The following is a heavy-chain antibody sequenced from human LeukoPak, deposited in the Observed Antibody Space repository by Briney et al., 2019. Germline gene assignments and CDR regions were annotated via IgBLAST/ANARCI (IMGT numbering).Heavy chain of an antibody. V-gene: IGHV3-23*01. Sequence: PGGSLRLSCAVSGLTFSSFPMTWDRQAPGKGLEWVSAISGSGGTTYYADSVKGRFTISRDNSKNTLYLQMNSLTAEDTAVYYCAKDRGYWGQGTLVAVSS. CDR2: ISGSGGTT. J-gene: IGHJ4*02. CDR1: GLTFSSFP. CDR3: AKDRGY.